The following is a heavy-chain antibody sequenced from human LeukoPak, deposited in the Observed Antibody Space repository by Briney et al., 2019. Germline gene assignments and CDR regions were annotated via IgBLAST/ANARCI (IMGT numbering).Heavy chain of an antibody. Sequence: SETLSLTCTVSGCSISSFYWSWIRQPPGKGLEWTEYIYFTGSTNYNPSFKSRVTMSVDTSKNQFSLKVSSVTAADTAVYYCARRCSSDSCAFDFWGQGTLVTVSS. CDR2: IYFTGST. CDR3: ARRCSSDSCAFDF. CDR1: GCSISSFY. D-gene: IGHD2-2*01. V-gene: IGHV4-59*08. J-gene: IGHJ4*02.